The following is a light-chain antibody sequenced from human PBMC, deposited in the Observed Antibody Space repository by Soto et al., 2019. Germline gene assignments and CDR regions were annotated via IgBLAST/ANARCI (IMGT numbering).Light chain of an antibody. Sequence: DIQMTQSPSTLSASVGDRVTITCRASQSISDWLAWYQQKPGKAPKLLIYKASSLQSGVPSRFSGSGSGTYFTLTISGLRPDDFATYYCQQYDTYRTWTFGQGTKVDVK. CDR2: KAS. J-gene: IGKJ1*01. V-gene: IGKV1-5*03. CDR3: QQYDTYRTWT. CDR1: QSISDW.